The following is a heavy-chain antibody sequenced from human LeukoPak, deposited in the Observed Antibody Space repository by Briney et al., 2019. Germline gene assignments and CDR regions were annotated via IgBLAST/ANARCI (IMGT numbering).Heavy chain of an antibody. J-gene: IGHJ3*02. Sequence: GGSLRLSCAASGFTFSNYAMSWARQAPGKGLEWVSAISGSGGSTYYADSVKGRFTISRDNSKNTLYLQMNSLRAEDTAVYYCASIQFYDDAFDIWGQGTMVTVSS. CDR3: ASIQFYDDAFDI. D-gene: IGHD2/OR15-2a*01. CDR2: ISGSGGST. CDR1: GFTFSNYA. V-gene: IGHV3-23*01.